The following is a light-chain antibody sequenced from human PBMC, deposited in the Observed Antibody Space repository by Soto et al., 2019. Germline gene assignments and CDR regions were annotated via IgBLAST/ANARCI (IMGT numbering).Light chain of an antibody. J-gene: IGKJ4*01. Sequence: EIVMTQSPATLSVSPGERATLSCRASQSISSNLAWYQQKPGQAPSLLLYGASTRATGIPARFSGSGSGTDFTLTISSLQSEDFGIYYCQQYNNWPRATFGGGTRVEIK. V-gene: IGKV3-15*01. CDR1: QSISSN. CDR2: GAS. CDR3: QQYNNWPRAT.